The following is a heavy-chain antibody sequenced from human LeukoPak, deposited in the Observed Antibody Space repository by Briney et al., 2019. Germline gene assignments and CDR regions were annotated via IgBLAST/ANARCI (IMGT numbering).Heavy chain of an antibody. D-gene: IGHD6-19*01. CDR3: ARATLIAVDLPEDWFDP. CDR2: ISAYNGNT. CDR1: GYTFTSYG. J-gene: IGHJ5*02. Sequence: ASVKVSCKASGYTFTSYGISWVRQAPGQGLEWMGRISAYNGNTNYAQKLQGRVTMTTDTSTSTAYMELRSLRSDDTAVYYCARATLIAVDLPEDWFDPWGQGTLVTVSS. V-gene: IGHV1-18*01.